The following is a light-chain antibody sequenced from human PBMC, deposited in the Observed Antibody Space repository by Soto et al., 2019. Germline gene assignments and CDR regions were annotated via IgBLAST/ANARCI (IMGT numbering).Light chain of an antibody. J-gene: IGKJ4*01. CDR2: DAS. CDR1: QDISNH. CDR3: QQYVNALT. V-gene: IGKV1-33*01. Sequence: DIPMTQSPSSLSASAGDRVTITCQASQDISNHLTWYQQKAGKAPKLLINDASNLEAGVPARFSGSGAGTDFTLTISSLQPEDIATYYCQQYVNALTFGGGTKVEIK.